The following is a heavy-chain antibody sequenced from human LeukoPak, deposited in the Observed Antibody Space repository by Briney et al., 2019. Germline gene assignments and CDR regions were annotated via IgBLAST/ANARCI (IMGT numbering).Heavy chain of an antibody. CDR3: VRHAGRTGGQ. CDR2: ISGNSGDI. V-gene: IGHV3/OR16-9*01. Sequence: PGGPLRLSCAASGFRFSDHYMSWIRQAPGKGPEWISYISGNSGDIAYADSVKGRFTISRDNAKNSLHLQMNSLRVEDTAVYHCVRHAGRTGGQWGQGILITVSS. J-gene: IGHJ4*02. CDR1: GFRFSDHY. D-gene: IGHD3-10*01.